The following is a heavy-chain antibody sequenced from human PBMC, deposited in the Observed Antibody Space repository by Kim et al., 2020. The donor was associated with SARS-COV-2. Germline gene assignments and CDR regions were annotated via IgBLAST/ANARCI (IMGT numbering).Heavy chain of an antibody. D-gene: IGHD3-16*02. CDR3: ARDQRVWGSYRLY. Sequence: YADSVKGRFTISRDNAKNSLYLQMNSLRAEDTAVYYCARDQRVWGSYRLYWGQGTLVTVSS. V-gene: IGHV3-21*01. J-gene: IGHJ4*02.